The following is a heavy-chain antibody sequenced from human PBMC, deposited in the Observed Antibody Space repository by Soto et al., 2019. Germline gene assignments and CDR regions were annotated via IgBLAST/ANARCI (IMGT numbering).Heavy chain of an antibody. CDR3: ARAYSSTWYEEGY. CDR1: GYTFTGYD. Sequence: QVQLVQSGAEVRKPGASVKVSCKASGYTFTGYDINWVRQATGQGLEYMGWMNPNSGNTGYAQKFXXRXXMTRNTSISTAYMELSSLRYEDTAVYYCARAYSSTWYEEGYWGQGTLVTVSS. CDR2: MNPNSGNT. D-gene: IGHD6-13*01. J-gene: IGHJ4*02. V-gene: IGHV1-8*01.